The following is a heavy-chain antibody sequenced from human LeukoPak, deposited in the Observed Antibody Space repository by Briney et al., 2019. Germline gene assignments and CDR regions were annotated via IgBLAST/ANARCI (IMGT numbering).Heavy chain of an antibody. J-gene: IGHJ3*02. CDR2: IYYSGDT. CDR1: GISISSNY. Sequence: SETLSLTCTVSGISISSNYWSWIRQPPGKGLEWIGYIYYSGDTNHNPALKSRVTISLDKSKNQVSLKLNSVTAADTAVYYCARALGAFDIWGQGTMVTVSS. CDR3: ARALGAFDI. V-gene: IGHV4-59*12.